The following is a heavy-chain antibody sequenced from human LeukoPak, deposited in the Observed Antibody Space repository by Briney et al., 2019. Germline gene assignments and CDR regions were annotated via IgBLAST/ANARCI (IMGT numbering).Heavy chain of an antibody. CDR2: IYYSGST. CDR3: AREGYCDSSGYHDAFDI. Sequence: PSETLSLTCTVSGGSISSYYWSWIRQPPGKGLEWIGYIYYSGSTNYNPSLKSRVTISVDTSKNQFSLKLSSVTAADTAVYYCAREGYCDSSGYHDAFDIWGQGTMVTVSS. V-gene: IGHV4-59*01. CDR1: GGSISSYY. D-gene: IGHD3-22*01. J-gene: IGHJ3*02.